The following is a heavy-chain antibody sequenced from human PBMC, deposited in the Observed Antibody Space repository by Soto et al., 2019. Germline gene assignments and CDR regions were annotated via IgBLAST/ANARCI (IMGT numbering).Heavy chain of an antibody. Sequence: SGGSLRLSCAASGFTFDDYAMHWVRQAPGKGLEWVSGISWNSGSIGYADSVKGRFTISRDNAKNSLYLQMNSLRAEDTALYYCAKGNFEQQLVYYFDYWGQGTLVTVSA. CDR2: ISWNSGSI. J-gene: IGHJ4*02. CDR1: GFTFDDYA. CDR3: AKGNFEQQLVYYFDY. D-gene: IGHD6-13*01. V-gene: IGHV3-9*01.